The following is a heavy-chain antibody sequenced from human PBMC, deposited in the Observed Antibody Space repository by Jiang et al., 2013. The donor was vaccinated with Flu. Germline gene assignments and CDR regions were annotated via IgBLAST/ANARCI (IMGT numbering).Heavy chain of an antibody. CDR3: ARGTVMVSHYYYYMDV. D-gene: IGHD3-22*01. CDR2: INHSGST. V-gene: IGHV4-34*01. Sequence: TLSLTCAVYGGSFSGYYWSWIRQPPGKGLEWIGEINHSGSTNYNPSLKSRVTISVDTSKNQFSLKLSSVTAADTAVYYCARGTVMVSHYYYYMDVWGKGTTVTVSS. J-gene: IGHJ6*03. CDR1: GGSFSGYY.